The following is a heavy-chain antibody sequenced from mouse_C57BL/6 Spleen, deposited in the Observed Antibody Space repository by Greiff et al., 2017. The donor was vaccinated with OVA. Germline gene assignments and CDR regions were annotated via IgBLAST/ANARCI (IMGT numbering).Heavy chain of an antibody. CDR1: GFTFSSYA. V-gene: IGHV5-4*01. D-gene: IGHD1-1*01. J-gene: IGHJ4*01. CDR3: ARDKTSTVVEDDAMDY. Sequence: DVKLVESGGGLVKPGGSLKLSCAASGFTFSSYAMSWVRQTPEKRLEWVATISDGGSYTYYPDNVKGRFTISRDNAKNNLYLQLSHLKSEDTAVYYGARDKTSTVVEDDAMDYWGQGTSVTVSS. CDR2: ISDGGSYT.